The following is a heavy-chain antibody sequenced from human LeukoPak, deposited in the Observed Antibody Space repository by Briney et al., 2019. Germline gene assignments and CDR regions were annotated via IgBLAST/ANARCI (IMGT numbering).Heavy chain of an antibody. CDR3: ARDRDGIAAAGTDY. CDR2: IYYSGST. J-gene: IGHJ4*02. V-gene: IGHV4-39*07. Sequence: SETLSLTCTVSGGSISSSSYYWGWIRQPPGKGLEWIGSIYYSGSTYYNPSLKSRVTISVDTSKNQFSLKLSSVTAADTAVYYCARDRDGIAAAGTDYWGQGTLVTVSS. D-gene: IGHD6-13*01. CDR1: GGSISSSSYY.